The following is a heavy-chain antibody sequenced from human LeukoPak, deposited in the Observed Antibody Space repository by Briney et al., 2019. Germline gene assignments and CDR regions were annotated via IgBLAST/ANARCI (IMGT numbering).Heavy chain of an antibody. CDR3: ARDPVEWELLLDY. D-gene: IGHD1-26*01. Sequence: PGGSLRLSCAASGFTFSTYWMDWVRQAPGKRLEWVANMNIDGSEKYYADSAKGRFTISRDNARNSVYLQMNSLRVEDTAVYYCARDPVEWELLLDYWGQGTLVTVSS. J-gene: IGHJ4*02. V-gene: IGHV3-7*01. CDR1: GFTFSTYW. CDR2: MNIDGSEK.